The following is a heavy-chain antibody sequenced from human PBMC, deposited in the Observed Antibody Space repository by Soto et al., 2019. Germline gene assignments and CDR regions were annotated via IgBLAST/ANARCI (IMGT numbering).Heavy chain of an antibody. V-gene: IGHV4-4*02. J-gene: IGHJ5*02. CDR1: GDSISSDKW. Sequence: SETLSLTWAVSGDSISSDKWWSWVRQPPGKGLEWIGEIHHSGRTNYNPSLKSRVTILVEKSKNQVSLELSSVTAADTAVYYCARETYGDYVGYFDPWGQGIQVTVSS. CDR3: ARETYGDYVGYFDP. CDR2: IHHSGRT. D-gene: IGHD4-17*01.